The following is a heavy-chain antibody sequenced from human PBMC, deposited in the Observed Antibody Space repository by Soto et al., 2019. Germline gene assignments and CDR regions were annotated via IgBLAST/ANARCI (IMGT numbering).Heavy chain of an antibody. CDR2: IYYSGST. D-gene: IGHD3-16*01. Sequence: QVQLQESGPGLVKPSETLSLTCTVSGGSISSYYWSWIRQPPGKGLEWIGYIYYSGSTNYNPSLRGRVTIQEATSKNQSPLKLSSVPAGDTAVYYWERKGRLGGRGGQIDYWGQGTLVTVSS. J-gene: IGHJ4*02. CDR3: ERKGRLGGRGGQIDY. CDR1: GGSISSYY. V-gene: IGHV4-59*01.